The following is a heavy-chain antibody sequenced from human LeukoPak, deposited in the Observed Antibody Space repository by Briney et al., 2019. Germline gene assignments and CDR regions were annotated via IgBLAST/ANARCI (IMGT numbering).Heavy chain of an antibody. CDR1: GYTFGTYT. J-gene: IGHJ4*02. V-gene: IGHV1-3*01. CDR2: INAGNGNT. D-gene: IGHD1-26*01. CDR3: ARDRFRSTFWDY. Sequence: EASVEVSCKGSGYTFGTYTMHWVRQAPGQRPEWMGWINAGNGNTEYSHKFQGRLTITRDASASIAYMELSSLRSEDTAVYFCARDRFRSTFWDYWGQGTLVTVSS.